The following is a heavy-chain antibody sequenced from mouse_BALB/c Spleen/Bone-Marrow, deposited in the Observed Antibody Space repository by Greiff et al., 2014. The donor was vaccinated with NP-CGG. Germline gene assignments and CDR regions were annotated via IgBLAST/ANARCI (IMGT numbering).Heavy chain of an antibody. CDR2: IYPGDGDT. V-gene: IGHV1-80*01. J-gene: IGHJ2*01. Sequence: VQLQQSGAELVRPGSSVKISCKASGYAFSSYWMNWVKQRPGQGLEWIGQIYPGDGDTNYNGNFKDKATLTTDKSSTTAYMQLSSLTSEDSAVYFCARGGGLTGYYFDYWGQGTTLTVSS. CDR3: ARGGGLTGYYFDY. D-gene: IGHD4-1*01. CDR1: GYAFSSYW.